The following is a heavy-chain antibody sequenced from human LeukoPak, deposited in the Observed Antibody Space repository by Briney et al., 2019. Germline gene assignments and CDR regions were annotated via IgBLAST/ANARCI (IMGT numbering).Heavy chain of an antibody. J-gene: IGHJ6*03. CDR2: INHSGST. Sequence: SETLSLTCAVYGGSFSGYYWSWIRQPPGKGLEWIGEINHSGSTNYNPSLNSRVTISVDTSKNQFSLKLSSVTAADTAVYYCARGPRYCTGGVCYYYYYMDVWGKGTTVTVSS. CDR1: GGSFSGYY. CDR3: ARGPRYCTGGVCYYYYYMDV. D-gene: IGHD2-8*02. V-gene: IGHV4-34*01.